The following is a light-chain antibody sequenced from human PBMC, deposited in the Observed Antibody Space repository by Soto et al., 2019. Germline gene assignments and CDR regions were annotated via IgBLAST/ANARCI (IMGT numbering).Light chain of an antibody. V-gene: IGLV2-23*01. CDR3: CSYTGSSTVV. Sequence: QSALTQPASVSGSPGQSITISCTGTSSDVGSYNLVSWYQQHPGKAPKLMIYEGSERPSGVSNRFSGSKSGNTASLTIAGHPAEDEAYYCCCSYTGSSTVVFGGGTKLTVL. J-gene: IGLJ2*01. CDR2: EGS. CDR1: SSDVGSYNL.